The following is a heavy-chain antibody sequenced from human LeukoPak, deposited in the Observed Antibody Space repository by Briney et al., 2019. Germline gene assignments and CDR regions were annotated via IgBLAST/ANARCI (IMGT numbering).Heavy chain of an antibody. CDR3: AHKVSSGWYVDY. CDR2: IYWGDDK. CDR1: GFSLSTSGVG. J-gene: IGHJ4*02. V-gene: IGHV2-5*02. Sequence: SGPTLVHPTQPLTLTCTFSGFSLSTSGVGVGWIRQPPGKALEWLALIYWGDDKRYSPSLKSRLTITKDTSKNQVVLTMTNMDPVDTATYYCAHKVSSGWYVDYWGQGTLVTVSS. D-gene: IGHD6-19*01.